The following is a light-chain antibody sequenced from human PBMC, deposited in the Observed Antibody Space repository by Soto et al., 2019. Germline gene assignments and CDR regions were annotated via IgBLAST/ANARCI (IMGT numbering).Light chain of an antibody. CDR3: QQRSNWPPT. V-gene: IGKV3-11*01. J-gene: IGKJ5*01. CDR1: QSVSSY. CDR2: DAS. Sequence: EIVLTQSPATLSSSPGERATLSCRASQSVSSYLAWYQQKPGQAPRLLIYDASNRATGIPARFSGSGSGTDFTLTISSLEPEDFAVYYCQQRSNWPPTSGQGTRLEIK.